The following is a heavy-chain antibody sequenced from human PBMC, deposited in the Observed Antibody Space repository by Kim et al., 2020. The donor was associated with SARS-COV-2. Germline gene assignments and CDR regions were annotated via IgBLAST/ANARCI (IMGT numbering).Heavy chain of an antibody. CDR3: ARGAVTGTPGWFDP. D-gene: IGHD1-20*01. CDR1: GFTFSSYS. CDR2: ISSSSSTI. Sequence: GGSLRLSCAASGFTFSSYSMNWVRQAPGKGLEWVSYISSSSSTIYYADSVKGRFTISRDNAKNSLYLQMNSLRAEDTAVYYCARGAVTGTPGWFDPWGQGTLVTVSS. J-gene: IGHJ5*02. V-gene: IGHV3-48*04.